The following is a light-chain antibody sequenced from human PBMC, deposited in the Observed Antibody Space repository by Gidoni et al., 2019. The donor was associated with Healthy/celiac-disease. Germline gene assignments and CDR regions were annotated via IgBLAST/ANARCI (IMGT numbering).Light chain of an antibody. CDR1: QSISSW. V-gene: IGKV1-5*01. CDR3: QQYNSYPRT. CDR2: DAS. J-gene: IGKJ1*01. Sequence: DIQMTQSPSTLSAAVGDRVTITFRASQSISSWLAWYQQKTGKAPKLLIYDASSLESGVPSRCSGSGSGTEFTLTISSLQPDDFATYYCQQYNSYPRTFGQGTKVEIK.